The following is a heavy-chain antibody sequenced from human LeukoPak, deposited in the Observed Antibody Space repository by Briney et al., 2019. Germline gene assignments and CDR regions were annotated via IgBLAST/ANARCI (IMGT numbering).Heavy chain of an antibody. CDR1: GFTLSSYW. D-gene: IGHD5-18*01. CDR3: ARGGGYSYGPLDY. J-gene: IGHJ4*02. V-gene: IGHV3-74*01. CDR2: INSDGSST. Sequence: PGGSLRLSCAVSGFTLSSYWMHWVRQAPGKGLVWVSHINSDGSSTSYADSVKGRFTISRDNANNTLYLQMHSLRAEDTAVHYCARGGGYSYGPLDYWGQGPLVTVSS.